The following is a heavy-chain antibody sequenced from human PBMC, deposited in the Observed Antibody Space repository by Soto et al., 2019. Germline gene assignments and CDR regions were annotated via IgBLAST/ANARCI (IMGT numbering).Heavy chain of an antibody. J-gene: IGHJ6*03. V-gene: IGHV3-23*01. D-gene: IGHD2-2*01. CDR1: GFTFRSYA. CDR3: ATQGRYCSSTSCPYMDV. Sequence: GGSLRLSCAASGFTFRSYAMSWVRQAPGKGLEWVSAISGSGGSTYYADSVKGRFTISRDNSKNTLYLQMNSLRAEDTAVYYCATQGRYCSSTSCPYMDVWGKGTTVTVSS. CDR2: ISGSGGST.